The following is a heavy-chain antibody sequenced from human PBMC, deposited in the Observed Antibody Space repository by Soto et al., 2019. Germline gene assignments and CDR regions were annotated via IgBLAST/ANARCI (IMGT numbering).Heavy chain of an antibody. CDR1: GYSFTSYW. CDR2: IDPSDSYT. D-gene: IGHD6-19*01. J-gene: IGHJ3*02. V-gene: IGHV5-10-1*01. Sequence: PGESLKISCKGSGYSFTSYWISWVRQMPGKGLEWMGRIDPSDSYTNYSPSFQGHVTISADKSISTAYLQWSSLKASDTAMYYCARQASVGGSGWPHDAFDIWGQGTMVTVSS. CDR3: ARQASVGGSGWPHDAFDI.